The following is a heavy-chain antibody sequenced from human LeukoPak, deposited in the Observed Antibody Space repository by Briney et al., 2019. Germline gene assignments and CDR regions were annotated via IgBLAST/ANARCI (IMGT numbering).Heavy chain of an antibody. V-gene: IGHV4-38-2*01. CDR1: GYSISSGYY. J-gene: IGHJ1*01. D-gene: IGHD3-22*01. CDR3: AYSSGYQQH. CDR2: ISHTGTT. Sequence: PSETLSLTCAVSGYSISSGYYWGWIRQPPGKGLEWIGSISHTGTTYSNPSLKSRVSISVDTSKNQFSLKVNSVTAADTAVYYCAYSSGYQQHCGQGTLVTVSS.